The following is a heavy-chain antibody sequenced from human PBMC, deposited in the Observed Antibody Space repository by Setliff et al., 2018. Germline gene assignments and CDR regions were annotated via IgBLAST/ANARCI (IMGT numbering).Heavy chain of an antibody. CDR3: ARDPTTYYDILTGSSSRRYGMDV. V-gene: IGHV1-46*01. CDR1: GYTFTSYY. Sequence: GASVKVSCKASGYTFTSYYMHWVRQAPGQGLEWMGIINPSGGSTSYAQTFQGRVTMTRDTSTSTVYMELSSLRSEDTAVYYCARDPTTYYDILTGSSSRRYGMDVWGQGTTVTVSS. CDR2: INPSGGST. J-gene: IGHJ6*02. D-gene: IGHD3-9*01.